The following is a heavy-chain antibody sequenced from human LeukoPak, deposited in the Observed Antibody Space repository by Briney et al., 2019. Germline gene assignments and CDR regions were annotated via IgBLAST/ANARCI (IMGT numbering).Heavy chain of an antibody. V-gene: IGHV3-21*01. CDR3: ARGGSGSYYHLFDY. J-gene: IGHJ4*02. CDR1: GFTFIRYS. D-gene: IGHD3-10*01. CDR2: ISSSSSYI. Sequence: PGGSLRLSCAASGFTFIRYSMNLVLQAPGKRLEWVSSISSSSSYIYYADSVNGRFTISRDNAKNSLYLQMNSLRAEDTAVYYCARGGSGSYYHLFDYWGQGTLVTVSS.